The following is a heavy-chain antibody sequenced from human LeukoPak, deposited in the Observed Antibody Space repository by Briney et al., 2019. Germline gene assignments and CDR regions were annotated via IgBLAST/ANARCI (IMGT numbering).Heavy chain of an antibody. CDR1: GFTFSSYG. Sequence: GGSLRLSCVASGFTFSSYGMTWVRQAPGKGLEWVAVISYDGSNKYYADSVKGRFTISRDNSKNTLYLQMNSLRAEDTAVYYCARDIEQWLVRGFFDYWGQGTLVTVSS. J-gene: IGHJ4*02. CDR3: ARDIEQWLVRGFFDY. D-gene: IGHD6-19*01. V-gene: IGHV3-30*03. CDR2: ISYDGSNK.